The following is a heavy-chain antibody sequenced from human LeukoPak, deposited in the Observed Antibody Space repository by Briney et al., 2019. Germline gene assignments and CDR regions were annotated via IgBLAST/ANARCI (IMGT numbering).Heavy chain of an antibody. Sequence: SETLSLTCTVSGGSISGSSYYWGWIRQPPGKGLEWIGYIYYGGTTYYTPSLESRVTISVDTSKNQFSLKLSSVTAADTAVYYCARASSVAGLYFDYWGQGTLVTVSS. V-gene: IGHV4-39*07. CDR2: IYYGGTT. CDR3: ARASSVAGLYFDY. J-gene: IGHJ4*02. D-gene: IGHD6-19*01. CDR1: GGSISGSSYY.